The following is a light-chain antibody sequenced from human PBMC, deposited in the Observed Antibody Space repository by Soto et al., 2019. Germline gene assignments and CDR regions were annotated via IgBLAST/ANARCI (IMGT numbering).Light chain of an antibody. Sequence: QSALTQPPSASGSPGQSVTISCTGTSSDVGGYNYVSWYQQHPGRAPKLMIYEVSKRPSGVPDRFSGSKSGNTDSLTVSGLQTEDEADYYCSPYAGSNNQVFGTGTKVTVL. CDR2: EVS. J-gene: IGLJ1*01. V-gene: IGLV2-8*01. CDR1: SSDVGGYNY. CDR3: SPYAGSNNQV.